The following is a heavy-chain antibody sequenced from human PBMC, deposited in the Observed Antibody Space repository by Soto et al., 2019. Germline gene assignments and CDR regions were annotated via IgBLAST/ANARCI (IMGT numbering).Heavy chain of an antibody. CDR1: GGSISSGGYY. Sequence: SETLSLTCTVSGGSISSGGYYWSWIRQHPGKGLEWIGYIYYSGSTYYNPSLKSRVTISVDTSKNQFSLKLSSVTAADTAVYYCARERPYGSGRGWFDPWGQGTLVTVS. CDR3: ARERPYGSGRGWFDP. D-gene: IGHD3-10*01. V-gene: IGHV4-31*03. J-gene: IGHJ5*02. CDR2: IYYSGST.